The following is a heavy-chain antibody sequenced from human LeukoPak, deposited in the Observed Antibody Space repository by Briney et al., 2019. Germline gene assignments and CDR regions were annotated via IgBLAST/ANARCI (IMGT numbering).Heavy chain of an antibody. V-gene: IGHV4-39*07. J-gene: IGHJ4*02. Sequence: SETLSLTCTVSGGSISGSSYYWSWIRQPPGKGLEWIGEINHSGSTNYNPSLKSRVTISVDTSKNQFSLKLSSVTAADTAVYYCASSHYYDSSGRGKYFDYWGQGTLVTVSS. CDR3: ASSHYYDSSGRGKYFDY. CDR1: GGSISGSSYY. D-gene: IGHD3-22*01. CDR2: INHSGST.